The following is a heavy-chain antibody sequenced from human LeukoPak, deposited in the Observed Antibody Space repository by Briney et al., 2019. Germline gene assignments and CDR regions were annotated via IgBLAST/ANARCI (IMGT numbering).Heavy chain of an antibody. CDR2: IYTSGST. CDR1: GGSISSYY. D-gene: IGHD3-22*01. Sequence: TPSETLSLTCTVSGGSISSYYWSWIRQPAGKGVQWIGRIYTSGSTNYNPSLKSRVTMSVDTSKNQFSLKLSSVTAADTAVYYCARMLRYYDSSGYYVDYWGQGTLVTVSS. J-gene: IGHJ4*02. V-gene: IGHV4-4*07. CDR3: ARMLRYYDSSGYYVDY.